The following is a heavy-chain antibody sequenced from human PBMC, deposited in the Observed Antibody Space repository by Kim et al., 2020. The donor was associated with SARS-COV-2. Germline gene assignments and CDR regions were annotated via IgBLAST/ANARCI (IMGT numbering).Heavy chain of an antibody. CDR2: INNGGNE. CDR1: GFTFTSRA. Sequence: GGSLRLSCAASGFTFTSRAMSWVRQAPGKGPEWVASINNGGNELYADSVKGRFTVSRDITMDTLYPQMNNLRAEDTTLYYCATDHPSSGCRAFASWGAGT. V-gene: IGHV3-23*01. D-gene: IGHD6-25*01. J-gene: IGHJ4*02. CDR3: ATDHPSSGCRAFAS.